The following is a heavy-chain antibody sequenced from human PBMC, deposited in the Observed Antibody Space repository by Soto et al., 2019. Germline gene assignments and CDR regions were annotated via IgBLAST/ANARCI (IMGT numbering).Heavy chain of an antibody. CDR1: GGSSSSGGYS. D-gene: IGHD3-9*01. Sequence: PSETLPLTCAVSGGSSSSGGYSWSWIRQPPGKALEWLALIYWDDDKHYSPSLRSRLTITKDTSKNQVVLTMTNMDPMDTGTYYCAHKGPEDWPLDYWGQGTLVTAPQ. J-gene: IGHJ4*02. CDR3: AHKGPEDWPLDY. CDR2: IYWDDDK. V-gene: IGHV2-5*08.